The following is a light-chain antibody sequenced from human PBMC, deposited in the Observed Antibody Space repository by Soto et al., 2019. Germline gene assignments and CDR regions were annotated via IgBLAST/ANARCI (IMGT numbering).Light chain of an antibody. Sequence: ILLPQSTTTLSLSPGERATLSCRASQSVSSYLAWYQQKPGQAPRLLIYDASNRATGIPARFSGSGSGTDFTLTISSLEPEDFAVYYCQQRSNWPPITFGQRARLEI. J-gene: IGKJ5*01. V-gene: IGKV3-11*01. CDR3: QQRSNWPPIT. CDR1: QSVSSY. CDR2: DAS.